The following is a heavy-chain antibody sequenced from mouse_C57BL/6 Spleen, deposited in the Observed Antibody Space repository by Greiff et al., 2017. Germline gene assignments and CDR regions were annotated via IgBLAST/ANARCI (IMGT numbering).Heavy chain of an antibody. J-gene: IGHJ3*01. Sequence: QVQLQQSGAELVMPGASVKLSCKASGYTFTSYWMHWVKQRPGQGLEWIGEIDPSDSYTNYNQKFKGKSTLTVDKSSSTAYMQLSSLTSEDSAVYYCAREAWFAYWGQGTLVTVSA. CDR1: GYTFTSYW. CDR3: AREAWFAY. V-gene: IGHV1-69*01. CDR2: IDPSDSYT.